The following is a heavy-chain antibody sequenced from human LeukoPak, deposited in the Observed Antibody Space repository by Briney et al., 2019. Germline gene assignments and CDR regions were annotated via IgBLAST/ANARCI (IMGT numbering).Heavy chain of an antibody. CDR1: GYTFTSYD. Sequence: GASVKVSCKAPGYTFTSYDINWVRQATGQGLEWMGWMNPNSGNTGYAQKFQGRVTITRNTSISTAYMELSSLRSEDTAVYYCAFSSVYGGNLDYWGQGTLVTVSS. J-gene: IGHJ4*02. CDR3: AFSSVYGGNLDY. D-gene: IGHD4-23*01. V-gene: IGHV1-8*03. CDR2: MNPNSGNT.